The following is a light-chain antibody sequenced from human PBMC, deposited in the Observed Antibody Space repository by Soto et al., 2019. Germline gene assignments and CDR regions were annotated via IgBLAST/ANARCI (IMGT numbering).Light chain of an antibody. CDR3: QQYPIT. CDR2: EAS. J-gene: IGKJ4*01. V-gene: IGKV1-5*03. Sequence: DIQMTQSPATLSASVGDXVTITCRASQSFSRWLAWCQRKPGKAPKVLIYEASSLESGVPSRFSGSGCGTEFTLTSSSLQPDDFARSFRQQYPITFGGGTKVDIK. CDR1: QSFSRW.